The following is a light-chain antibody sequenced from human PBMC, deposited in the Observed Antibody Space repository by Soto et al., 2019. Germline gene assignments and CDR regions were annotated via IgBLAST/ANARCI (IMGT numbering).Light chain of an antibody. CDR3: LQHYSSPWT. V-gene: IGKV1-8*01. CDR1: QDIGTY. J-gene: IGKJ1*01. CDR2: DAS. Sequence: AIRMTQSPSSFSASTGDRVSIACRATQDIGTYLAWYQQIPGKAPKLLIYDASTLQTGVPSRFSGSGSGTDFTLTISYLQSEDFGTYSCLQHYSSPWTFGQGTKVDIK.